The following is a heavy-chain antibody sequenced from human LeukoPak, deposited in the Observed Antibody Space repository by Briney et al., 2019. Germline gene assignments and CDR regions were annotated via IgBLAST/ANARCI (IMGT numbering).Heavy chain of an antibody. V-gene: IGHV4-59*10. Sequence: SETLSLTCAVYGGSFSGHYWSWIRQPAGKELEWIGRIYTSGATSYNPSLKSRVTMSVDTSKDQFSLKLSSVTAADTAVYYCARGYYDILTGYFFYWYFDLWGRGTQVTVSS. J-gene: IGHJ2*01. D-gene: IGHD3-9*01. CDR3: ARGYYDILTGYFFYWYFDL. CDR2: IYTSGAT. CDR1: GGSFSGHY.